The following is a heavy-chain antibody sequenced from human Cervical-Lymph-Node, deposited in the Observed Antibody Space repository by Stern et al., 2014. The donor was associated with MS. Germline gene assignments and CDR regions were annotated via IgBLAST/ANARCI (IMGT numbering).Heavy chain of an antibody. CDR2: ITNVGST. CDR3: ARDTSSPERSDW. Sequence: VQLVQSGGGVIQPGGARRLSGTAAGLTVSRDYMTGVRRALGRGREGLSLITNVGSTFYTDSVKGRFTISRDDSKNTVYLHMTSLRAEDTAMYYCARDTSSPERSDWWGQGTLVTVSS. V-gene: IGHV3-53*01. J-gene: IGHJ4*02. CDR1: GLTVSRDY. D-gene: IGHD1-1*01.